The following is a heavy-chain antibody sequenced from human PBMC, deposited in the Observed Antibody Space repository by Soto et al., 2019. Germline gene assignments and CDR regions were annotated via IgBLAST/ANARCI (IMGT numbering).Heavy chain of an antibody. V-gene: IGHV1-69*02. Sequence: QVQPVQSGAEVKKPGSSVRVYCKASGGTFRSYSFSWVRQAPGQGLEWMGRIIPVLKIANYAPKFRGRVTISADKSTSSAYRELSSLRSEDTAVYYGARNGDSPYDYWGQGTLVTVSS. CDR3: ARNGDSPYDY. D-gene: IGHD1-1*01. CDR1: GGTFRSYS. J-gene: IGHJ4*02. CDR2: IIPVLKIA.